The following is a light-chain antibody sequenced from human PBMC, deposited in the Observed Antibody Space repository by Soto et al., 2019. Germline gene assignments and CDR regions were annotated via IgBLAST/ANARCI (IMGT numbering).Light chain of an antibody. CDR3: QQSYSTLWT. CDR2: AAS. J-gene: IGKJ1*01. CDR1: QKINNY. Sequence: DIQVTQSPSSLSASVGDRVTITCRASQKINNYLNWYQQKAGKAPKLLICAASSLQSGVPSRISGSGSGTDFTLTISSLQPEDFATYYCQQSYSTLWTFGQGTKVEIK. V-gene: IGKV1-39*01.